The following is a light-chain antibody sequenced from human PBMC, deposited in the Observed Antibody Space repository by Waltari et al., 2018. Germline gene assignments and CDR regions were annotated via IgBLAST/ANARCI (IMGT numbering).Light chain of an antibody. CDR1: QSISRY. Sequence: EIMLTQSPGTLSLSPGERATISCRASQSISRYLAWYQHKPGRAPRLLIYDAPSRATGIPDRFSGSGSGTDFSLTISRLEPEDFAVYYCQKYGSLPATFGQGTKVEIK. CDR3: QKYGSLPAT. J-gene: IGKJ1*01. CDR2: DAP. V-gene: IGKV3-20*01.